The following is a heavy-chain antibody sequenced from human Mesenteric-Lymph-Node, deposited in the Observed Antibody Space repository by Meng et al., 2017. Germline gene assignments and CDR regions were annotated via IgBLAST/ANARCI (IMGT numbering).Heavy chain of an antibody. D-gene: IGHD3-10*01. J-gene: IGHJ3*02. Sequence: QGQLQQWGAGLLKPSETLSLTGAVYGGSFSGYYWSWIRQPPGKGLEWIGEINHSGSTNYNPSLKSRVTISVDTSKNQFSLKLSSVTAADTAVYYCARKFPIMVRGVLLLSSAFDIWGQGTMVTVSS. CDR1: GGSFSGYY. V-gene: IGHV4-34*01. CDR3: ARKFPIMVRGVLLLSSAFDI. CDR2: INHSGST.